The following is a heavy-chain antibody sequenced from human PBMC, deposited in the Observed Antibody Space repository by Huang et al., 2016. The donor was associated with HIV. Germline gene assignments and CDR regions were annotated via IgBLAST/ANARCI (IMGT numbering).Heavy chain of an antibody. CDR1: GGTFSTYA. D-gene: IGHD6-6*01. CDR3: ARGRTRSSLYDSYYGLDV. Sequence: QVQLVQSGAEVKKPGSSVKVSCKASGGTFSTYAISWVRQAPGQGLEWRGGFIPIFGTANYAQKFQGTVTITADEFTSTAYMELSSLRSEDTALYYCARGRTRSSLYDSYYGLDVWGQGTTVTVSS. CDR2: FIPIFGTA. V-gene: IGHV1-69*01. J-gene: IGHJ6*02.